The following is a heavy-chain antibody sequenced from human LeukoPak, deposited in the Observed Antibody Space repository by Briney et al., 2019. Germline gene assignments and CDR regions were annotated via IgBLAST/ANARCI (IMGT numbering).Heavy chain of an antibody. CDR2: INHSGST. CDR3: ARNPQYSYNWFDP. CDR1: GGSFSGYY. V-gene: IGHV4-34*01. J-gene: IGHJ5*02. D-gene: IGHD5-18*01. Sequence: SETLSLSCAVYGGSFSGYYWSWIRQPPGKGLEWIGEINHSGSTNYNPSLKSRVTISVDTSKNQFSLKLSSVTAADTAVYYCARNPQYSYNWFDPWGQGTLVTVSS.